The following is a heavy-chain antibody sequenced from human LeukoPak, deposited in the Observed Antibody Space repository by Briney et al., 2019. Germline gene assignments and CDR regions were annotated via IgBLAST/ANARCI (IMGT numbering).Heavy chain of an antibody. D-gene: IGHD6-19*01. CDR2: MSGSGSST. J-gene: IGHJ4*02. CDR1: GFTFYNFA. CDR3: AKDAQGLVRGGIYFDF. Sequence: GGSLRLSCEASGFTFYNFAMNWVRQVPGKGPEWVSSMSGSGSSTDYADSVKGRFTISRDNSKNTLYLQMNSLRAEDTALYYCAKDAQGLVRGGIYFDFWGQGSLVTVSS. V-gene: IGHV3-23*01.